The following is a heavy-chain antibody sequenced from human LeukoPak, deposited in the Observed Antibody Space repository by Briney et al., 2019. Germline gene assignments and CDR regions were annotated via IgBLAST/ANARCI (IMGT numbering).Heavy chain of an antibody. CDR3: ARLGRNWEDAFDI. V-gene: IGHV4-59*01. CDR1: GGSISSYY. Sequence: SETLSLTCTVSGGSISSYYWSWIRQPPGKGLEWIGYIYYSGSTNYNPSLKSRVTISVDTSKNQFSLKLSSVTAADTAVYYCARLGRNWEDAFDIWGQGTMVTVSS. D-gene: IGHD1-1*01. CDR2: IYYSGST. J-gene: IGHJ3*02.